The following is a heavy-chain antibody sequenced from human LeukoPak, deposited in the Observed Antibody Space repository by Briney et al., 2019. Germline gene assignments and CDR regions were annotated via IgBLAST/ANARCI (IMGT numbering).Heavy chain of an antibody. V-gene: IGHV3-23*01. Sequence: PGESLRLSCAASGFTLNTYAMSWVRQAPGKGLEWVSAMTGSGGNTYYADSVKGRFTISRDSSKNTLYLQMNSLRDEDTAVYYCAKDRCSSTSCYLFDYWGQGTLVTVSS. CDR1: GFTLNTYA. J-gene: IGHJ4*02. CDR2: MTGSGGNT. CDR3: AKDRCSSTSCYLFDY. D-gene: IGHD2-2*01.